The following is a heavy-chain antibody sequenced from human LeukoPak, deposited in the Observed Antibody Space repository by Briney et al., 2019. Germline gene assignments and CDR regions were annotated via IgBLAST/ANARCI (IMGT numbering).Heavy chain of an antibody. CDR1: GGTFTSHS. V-gene: IGHV1-69*05. CDR2: LIPGVTSA. CDR3: AKAVVTTTSWYFDL. D-gene: IGHD4-23*01. Sequence: SVKVPCKASGGTFTSHSINWVRQAPGQGLEWVGGLIPGVTSANYAQRFEDTVRITTDESKTTVYLDLSSPTSEDTAVYYCAKAVVTTTSWYFDLWGQGTLVTVSS. J-gene: IGHJ2*01.